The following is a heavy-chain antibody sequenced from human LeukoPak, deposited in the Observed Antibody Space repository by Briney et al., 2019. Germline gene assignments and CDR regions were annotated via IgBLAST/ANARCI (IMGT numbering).Heavy chain of an antibody. Sequence: GGSLRLSCAASGFTFSSYWMSWVRQAPGKGLKWVANIKQDGSEKYYVDSVKGRFTIYRDNAKNSLYLQMNSLRAEDTAVYYCARDRLIDGDYVQYYYYYGMDVWGQGTTVTVSS. V-gene: IGHV3-7*01. CDR2: IKQDGSEK. CDR1: GFTFSSYW. J-gene: IGHJ6*02. D-gene: IGHD4-17*01. CDR3: ARDRLIDGDYVQYYYYYGMDV.